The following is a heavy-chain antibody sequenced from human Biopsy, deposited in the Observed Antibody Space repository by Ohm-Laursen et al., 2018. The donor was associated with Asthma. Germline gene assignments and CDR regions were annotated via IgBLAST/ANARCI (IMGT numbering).Heavy chain of an antibody. CDR2: ITPIFGTT. V-gene: IGHV1-69*01. J-gene: IGHJ4*02. D-gene: IGHD3-10*01. Sequence: SSVKVSCKASGGTFNYAITWVRQAPGQGLEWMGGITPIFGTTNYAQKFKGRVTITADESSSTAYMELSSLRSEDTAVYYCASETGHSYGSGSEYYFDYWGLGTLVTVSP. CDR3: ASETGHSYGSGSEYYFDY. CDR1: GGTFNYA.